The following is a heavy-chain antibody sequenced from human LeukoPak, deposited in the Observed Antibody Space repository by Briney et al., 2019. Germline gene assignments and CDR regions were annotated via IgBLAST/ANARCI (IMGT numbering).Heavy chain of an antibody. V-gene: IGHV1-69*04. CDR3: ARGTDHYCSSTSCYLRWAGPGSRNWFDP. D-gene: IGHD2-2*01. CDR2: IIPILGIA. J-gene: IGHJ5*02. CDR1: GYTFTSYD. Sequence: GASVKVSCKASGYTFTSYDINWVRQAPGQGLEWMGRIIPILGIANYAQKFQGRVTITADKSTSTAYMELSSLRSEDTAVYYCARGTDHYCSSTSCYLRWAGPGSRNWFDPWGQGTLVTVSS.